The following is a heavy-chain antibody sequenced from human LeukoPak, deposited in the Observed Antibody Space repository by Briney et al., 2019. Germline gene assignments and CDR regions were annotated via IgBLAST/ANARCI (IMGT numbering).Heavy chain of an antibody. D-gene: IGHD3-22*01. J-gene: IGHJ3*02. Sequence: GESLKISCQVSGYIFTNYWIVWVRQMPGKGLECMGVIYPGNSAIRYSPSFQGQVTISADKSISTAYLQWSSLKASDTAMYYCARHEEYYYDSSGSNDVFDIWGQGTMVTVSS. CDR3: ARHEEYYYDSSGSNDVFDI. CDR1: GYIFTNYW. CDR2: IYPGNSAI. V-gene: IGHV5-51*01.